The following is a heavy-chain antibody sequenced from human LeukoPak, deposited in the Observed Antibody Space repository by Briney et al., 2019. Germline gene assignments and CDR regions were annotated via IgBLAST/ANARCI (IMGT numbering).Heavy chain of an antibody. CDR2: ISWNSGSI. V-gene: IGHV3-9*01. CDR3: AKGALYCSSTSCYRYYYYGMDV. Sequence: GRSLRLSCAASGFTFDDYAMHWVRQAPGKGLEWVSGISWNSGSIGYADSVKGRFTISRDNAKNSLYLQMNSLGPEDTALYYCAKGALYCSSTSCYRYYYYGMDVWGQGTTVTVSS. D-gene: IGHD2-2*01. J-gene: IGHJ6*02. CDR1: GFTFDDYA.